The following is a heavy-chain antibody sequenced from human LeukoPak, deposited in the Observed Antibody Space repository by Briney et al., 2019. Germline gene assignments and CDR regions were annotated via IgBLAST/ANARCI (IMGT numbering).Heavy chain of an antibody. Sequence: HGGSLRLSCTASGFTFSSYEMNWVRQAPGKGLEWVSYISSSDNTIYYADSVKGRFTISRDNAKNSLYLQMNSLRAEDTAVYYCARDYGGSSPFDYWGQGTLVTVSS. V-gene: IGHV3-48*03. CDR2: ISSSDNTI. CDR1: GFTFSSYE. D-gene: IGHD4-23*01. CDR3: ARDYGGSSPFDY. J-gene: IGHJ4*02.